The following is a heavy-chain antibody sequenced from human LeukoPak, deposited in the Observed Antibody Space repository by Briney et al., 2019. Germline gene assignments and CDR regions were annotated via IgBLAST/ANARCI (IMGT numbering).Heavy chain of an antibody. CDR2: IDTSSRYI. J-gene: IGHJ5*02. CDR3: AKKYSTGLDP. Sequence: GGSLRLSCAASGFTFSSYSMNWVRQAPGKGLEWVSSIDTSSRYIYYGDSVKGRFTISRDNSKNTLYLQMNSLRAEDTAIYYCAKKYSTGLDPWGQGTLVTVSS. V-gene: IGHV3-21*04. CDR1: GFTFSSYS. D-gene: IGHD1-26*01.